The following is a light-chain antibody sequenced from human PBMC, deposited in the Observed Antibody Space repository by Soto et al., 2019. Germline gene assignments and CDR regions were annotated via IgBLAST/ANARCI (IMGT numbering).Light chain of an antibody. Sequence: SYELTQSPSVSVAPERTATITWGGNNLGNKRVHWYRQKQGQAPVLLISYDSDRPSGIPERFSGSNSGNTATLTISRVEAGDEADYYCQVWDIMTDNYVFGSGTKLTVL. CDR1: NLGNKR. CDR2: YDS. J-gene: IGLJ1*01. V-gene: IGLV3-21*04. CDR3: QVWDIMTDNYV.